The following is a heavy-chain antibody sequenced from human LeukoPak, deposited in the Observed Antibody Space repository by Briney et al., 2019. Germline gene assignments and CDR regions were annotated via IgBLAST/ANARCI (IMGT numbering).Heavy chain of an antibody. Sequence: SGGSLRLSCAASGFTFSSYAMSWVRQAPGKGLEWVSAISGSGGSTYYADSVKGRLTISRDNAKNSLYLQMNSLRAEDTAVYYCAKEYTDGYYYYGMDVWGQGTTVTVSS. CDR1: GFTFSSYA. J-gene: IGHJ6*02. V-gene: IGHV3-23*01. CDR3: AKEYTDGYYYYGMDV. CDR2: ISGSGGST. D-gene: IGHD2-2*02.